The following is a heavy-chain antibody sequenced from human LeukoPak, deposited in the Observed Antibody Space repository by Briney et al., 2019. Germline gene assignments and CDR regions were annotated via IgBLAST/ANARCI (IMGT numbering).Heavy chain of an antibody. V-gene: IGHV6-1*01. CDR1: RDIVSSNSAA. CDR2: TYYRSNLYN. CDR3: ARSSPRIAVAGTYAFDI. Sequence: SQTLSLTCALSRDIVSSNSAAWHWIRQSPSRGLEWLGRTYYRSNLYNDFAVSVKSRITINPDTSKNQFSLQLNSVTPEDTAVYYCARSSPRIAVAGTYAFDIWGQGTMVTVSS. D-gene: IGHD6-19*01. J-gene: IGHJ3*02.